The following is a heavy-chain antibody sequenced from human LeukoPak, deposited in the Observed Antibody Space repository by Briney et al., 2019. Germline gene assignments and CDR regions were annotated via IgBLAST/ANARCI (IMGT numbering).Heavy chain of an antibody. CDR1: GFTFDDYG. CDR3: ARVSSGFQSN. V-gene: IGHV3-11*04. CDR2: ISSSGSTI. Sequence: PGGSLRLSCAASGFTFDDYGMSWVRQAPGKGLEWVSYISSSGSTIYYADSVKGRFTISRDNAKNSLYLQVNSLRAEDTAVYYCARVSSGFQSNWGQGTLVTVSS. J-gene: IGHJ4*02. D-gene: IGHD6-19*01.